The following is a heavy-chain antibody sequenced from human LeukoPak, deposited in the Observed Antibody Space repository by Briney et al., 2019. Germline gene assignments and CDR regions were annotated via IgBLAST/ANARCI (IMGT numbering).Heavy chain of an antibody. Sequence: ASVKVSCKASGYTFTSYYMHWVRQAPGQGLEWMRIINPSGGSTSYAQKSQGRVTMTRDTSTSTVYMELSSLRSEDTAVYYCASSCSSTSCELDYWGQGTLVTVSS. CDR1: GYTFTSYY. CDR3: ASSCSSTSCELDY. CDR2: INPSGGST. J-gene: IGHJ4*02. D-gene: IGHD2-2*01. V-gene: IGHV1-46*01.